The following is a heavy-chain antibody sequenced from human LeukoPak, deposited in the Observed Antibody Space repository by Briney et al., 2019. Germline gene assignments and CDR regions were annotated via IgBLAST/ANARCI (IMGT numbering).Heavy chain of an antibody. V-gene: IGHV4-59*08. CDR1: GGSISSYY. D-gene: IGHD3-3*01. J-gene: IGHJ3*02. Sequence: PSETLSLTCTVSGGSISSYYWSWIRQPPGKGLEWIGYIYYSGSTNYNPSLKSRVTISVDTSKNQFSLKLSSVTAADTAVYYCARHFYGSITIPIDPPDAFDIWGQGTMVTVSS. CDR3: ARHFYGSITIPIDPPDAFDI. CDR2: IYYSGST.